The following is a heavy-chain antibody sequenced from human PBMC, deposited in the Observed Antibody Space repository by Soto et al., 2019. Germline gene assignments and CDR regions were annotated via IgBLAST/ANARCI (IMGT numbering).Heavy chain of an antibody. J-gene: IGHJ4*02. CDR3: ARQWSPRRSVAGGVDY. D-gene: IGHD2-8*02. CDR2: VYYSGST. Sequence: QLQLQESGPGLVKPSETLSLTCTVSGGSISSSSYYWGWIRQSPGKGLEWIANVYYSGSTYYNPSLKRWVPVSVDVSKDEFSMKLGSVTAADTAGYYCARQWSPRRSVAGGVDYWGQGALVAVSS. CDR1: GGSISSSSYY. V-gene: IGHV4-39*01.